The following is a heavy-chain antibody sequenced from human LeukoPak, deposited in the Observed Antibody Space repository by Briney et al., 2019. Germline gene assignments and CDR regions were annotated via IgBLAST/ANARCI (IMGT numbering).Heavy chain of an antibody. Sequence: SVTLSLTCRLSGGSISSGSEYWAWIRHHQSKGLDWIWYIYSSGDTQYYASLRSRVTMSVEEYKSQFSLKLSSVTAAETAVYFCARSRGTIYRADVFDIWGQGTMVTVSS. V-gene: IGHV4-31*03. J-gene: IGHJ3*02. CDR3: ARSRGTIYRADVFDI. CDR2: IYSSGDT. CDR1: GGSISSGSEY. D-gene: IGHD1-1*01.